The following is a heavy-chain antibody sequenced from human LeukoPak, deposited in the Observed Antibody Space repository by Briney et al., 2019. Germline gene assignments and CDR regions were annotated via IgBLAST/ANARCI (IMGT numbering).Heavy chain of an antibody. Sequence: ASVKVSCKATGYTFSDYYMHWVRQAPGQGLEWMGWINPNSGGTNYAQKFQGRVTMTRDTSISTAYMELSRLRSDDTAVYYCAREGSYTNWFDPWGQGTLVTVSS. CDR1: GYTFSDYY. D-gene: IGHD4-11*01. J-gene: IGHJ5*02. CDR2: INPNSGGT. V-gene: IGHV1-2*02. CDR3: AREGSYTNWFDP.